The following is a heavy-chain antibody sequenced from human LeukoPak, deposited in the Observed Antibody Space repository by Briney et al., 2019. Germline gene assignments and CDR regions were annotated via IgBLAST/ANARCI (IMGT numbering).Heavy chain of an antibody. CDR1: GFTFSSYA. CDR2: ISWNSGSI. J-gene: IGHJ4*02. CDR3: AKAPPRAYYFDY. Sequence: GGSLRLSCAASGFTFSSYAMHWVRQAPGKGLEWVSGISWNSGSIGYADSVKGRFTISRDNAKNSLYLQMNSLRAEDTALYYCAKAPPRAYYFDYWGQGTLVTVSS. V-gene: IGHV3-9*01.